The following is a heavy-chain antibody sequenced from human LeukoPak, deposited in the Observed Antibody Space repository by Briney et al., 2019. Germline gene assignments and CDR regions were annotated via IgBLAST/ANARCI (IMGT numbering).Heavy chain of an antibody. Sequence: GGSLRLSCAASGFTFDDYGMSWVRRAPGKGLEWVSGINWNGGSTGYADSVKGRFTISRDNAKNSLYLQMNSLRAEDTALYYCARYPYSGSYHDAFDIWGQGTMVTVSS. CDR2: INWNGGST. CDR3: ARYPYSGSYHDAFDI. D-gene: IGHD1-26*01. J-gene: IGHJ3*02. V-gene: IGHV3-20*04. CDR1: GFTFDDYG.